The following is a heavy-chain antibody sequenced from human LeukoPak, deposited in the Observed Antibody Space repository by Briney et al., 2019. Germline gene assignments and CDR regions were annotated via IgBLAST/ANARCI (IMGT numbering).Heavy chain of an antibody. CDR1: GFTFSSYS. CDR2: ISSSSSYI. CDR3: ARVGTYDYGDYEH. V-gene: IGHV3-21*01. Sequence: GGSLRLSCAASGFTFSSYSMNWVRQAPGKGLEWVSSISSSSSYIYYADSVKGRFTISRDNAKNSLYLQMNSLRAEDTAVYYCARVGTYDYGDYEHWGQGTLVTVSS. J-gene: IGHJ4*02. D-gene: IGHD4-17*01.